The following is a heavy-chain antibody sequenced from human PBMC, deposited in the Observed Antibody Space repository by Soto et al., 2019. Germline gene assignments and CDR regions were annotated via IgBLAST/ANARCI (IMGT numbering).Heavy chain of an antibody. Sequence: ASVKVSCKVSGYTLTELSIHWVRQAPGKGLEWMGGFDPEDGETIYAQKFQGRVTMTEDTSTDTAYMELSSLRSEDTAVYYCHYDSSGYPYFDYWGQGTLVTVSS. D-gene: IGHD3-22*01. CDR3: HYDSSGYPYFDY. CDR1: GYTLTELS. CDR2: FDPEDGET. J-gene: IGHJ4*02. V-gene: IGHV1-24*01.